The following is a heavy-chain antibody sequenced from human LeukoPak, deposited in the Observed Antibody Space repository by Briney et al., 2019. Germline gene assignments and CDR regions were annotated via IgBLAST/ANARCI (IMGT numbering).Heavy chain of an antibody. D-gene: IGHD6-19*01. J-gene: IGHJ5*02. Sequence: GGSLRLSCAASGFTFSSYAMSWVRQAPGKGLEWVSGIRDSGGSTYYADPVKGRFTISRDNSKDTLYLPMDSLRAEDTAVYYCAKDSSTVAWGQGTLVTVSS. CDR1: GFTFSSYA. CDR2: IRDSGGST. CDR3: AKDSSTVA. V-gene: IGHV3-23*01.